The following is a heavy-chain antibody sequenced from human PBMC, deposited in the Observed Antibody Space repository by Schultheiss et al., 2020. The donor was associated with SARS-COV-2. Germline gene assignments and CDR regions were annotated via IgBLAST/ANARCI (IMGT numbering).Heavy chain of an antibody. CDR3: ARDVGDYGPYYYYGMDV. CDR2: ISSSGSTI. V-gene: IGHV3-48*03. CDR1: GFTFSSYE. J-gene: IGHJ6*02. D-gene: IGHD4-17*01. Sequence: GGSLRLSCAASGFTFSSYEMNWVRQAPGKGLEWVSYISSSGSTIYYADSVKGRFTISRDNAKNSLYLQMISLRAEDTAVYYCARDVGDYGPYYYYGMDVWGQGTTVTVSS.